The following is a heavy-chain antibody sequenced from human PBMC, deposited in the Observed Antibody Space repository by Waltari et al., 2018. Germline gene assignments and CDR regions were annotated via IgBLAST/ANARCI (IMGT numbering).Heavy chain of an antibody. CDR3: ARSFSWYAFDI. CDR2: VDHSGRT. D-gene: IGHD6-13*01. J-gene: IGHJ3*02. Sequence: QVQLQQWGAGLLKPSETLSLTCNVSGGSFSDLYWDWIRQPPGKGLEWIGEVDHSGRTSHNATLRTRVTISLDTSKNQLSLMLNSVTAADTATYYCARSFSWYAFDIWGQGSMVTVSS. V-gene: IGHV4-34*02. CDR1: GGSFSDLY.